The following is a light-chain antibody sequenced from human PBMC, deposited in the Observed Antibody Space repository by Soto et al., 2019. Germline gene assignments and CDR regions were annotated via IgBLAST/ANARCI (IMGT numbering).Light chain of an antibody. Sequence: QSVLTQPASVSGSAGESITISCTGTSSDVCGYNYVSWYQQHPGKAPKLMIYEVSNRPSGVSNRFSGSKSGNTASLTISGLQAGDEADYYCSSYTSISTRVFGGGTKVTV. J-gene: IGLJ2*01. V-gene: IGLV2-14*01. CDR2: EVS. CDR3: SSYTSISTRV. CDR1: SSDVCGYNY.